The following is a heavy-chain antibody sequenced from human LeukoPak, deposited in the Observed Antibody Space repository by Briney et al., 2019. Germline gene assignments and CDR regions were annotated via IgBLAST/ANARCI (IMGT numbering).Heavy chain of an antibody. J-gene: IGHJ5*01. CDR2: INSDGSGT. CDR1: GFTFSSYW. CDR3: ARTVGTVAYDS. Sequence: GGSLRLSCAASGFTFSSYWMHWVRQAPGKGLVWVSRINSDGSGTIYADSVRGRFTISRDNAKNTLYLQVNSLRAEDTAVYYCARTVGTVAYDSWGQGTLVTVSS. D-gene: IGHD4-23*01. V-gene: IGHV3-74*01.